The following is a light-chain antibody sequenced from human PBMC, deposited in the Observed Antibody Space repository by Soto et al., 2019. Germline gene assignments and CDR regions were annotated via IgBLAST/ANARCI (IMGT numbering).Light chain of an antibody. J-gene: IGLJ2*01. V-gene: IGLV2-14*01. Sequence: QSALPQPATVSGSPGQSITISCTGTSSDVGGYNYVSWYQQHPGKAPKLMIYDVSTRPSGVSNRFSGSKSGNTASLTISGLQAEDEADYYCSSYTISSTPVVFGGGTKVTVL. CDR2: DVS. CDR1: SSDVGGYNY. CDR3: SSYTISSTPVV.